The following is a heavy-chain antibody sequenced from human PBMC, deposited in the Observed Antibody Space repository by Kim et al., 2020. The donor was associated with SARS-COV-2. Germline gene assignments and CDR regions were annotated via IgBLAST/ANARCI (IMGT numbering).Heavy chain of an antibody. CDR1: GYTFTSYY. D-gene: IGHD3-3*01. CDR3: ARDSYYDFWSGKFSYFDY. J-gene: IGHJ4*02. Sequence: ASVKVSCKASGYTFTSYYMHWVRQAPGQGLEWMGIINPSGGSTSYAQKFQGRVTMTRDTSTSTVYMELSSLRSEDTAVYYCARDSYYDFWSGKFSYFDYWGQGTLVTVSS. V-gene: IGHV1-46*01. CDR2: INPSGGST.